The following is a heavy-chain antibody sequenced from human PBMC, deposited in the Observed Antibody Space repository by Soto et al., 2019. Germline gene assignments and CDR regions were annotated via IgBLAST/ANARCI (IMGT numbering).Heavy chain of an antibody. V-gene: IGHV4-39*01. Sequence: QLQLQESGPGLVKPSETLSLTCTVSGGSISSSSYYWGWIRQPPGKGLEWIGSIYYSGSTYYNPSLKSRVTISVDTSKNQFSLQLSSVRAADTAVYYCARHSPGGVYCSGGSCYTAFDIWGQGTMVTVSS. CDR2: IYYSGST. J-gene: IGHJ3*02. CDR1: GGSISSSSYY. CDR3: ARHSPGGVYCSGGSCYTAFDI. D-gene: IGHD2-15*01.